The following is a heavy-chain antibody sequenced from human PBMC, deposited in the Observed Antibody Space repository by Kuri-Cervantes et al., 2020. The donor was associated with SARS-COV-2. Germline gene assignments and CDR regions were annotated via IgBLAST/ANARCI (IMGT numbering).Heavy chain of an antibody. V-gene: IGHV3-30*03. CDR1: GFAFSGSA. Sequence: GESLKISCEASGFAFSGSAMHWVRQAPGKGLELVALISSDGSIRHYGDSVKGRFIISREDSKNTLYLQTNSLRVEDTAVYYCARAGSGNYYIPFYYFGLDVWGQGITVTVSS. J-gene: IGHJ6*02. CDR3: ARAGSGNYYIPFYYFGLDV. CDR2: ISSDGSIR. D-gene: IGHD3-10*01.